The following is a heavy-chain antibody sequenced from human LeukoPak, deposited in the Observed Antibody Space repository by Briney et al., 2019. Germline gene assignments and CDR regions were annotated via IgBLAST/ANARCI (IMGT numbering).Heavy chain of an antibody. V-gene: IGHV1-8*03. CDR1: GYTFTSYD. Sequence: ASVKVSCKASGYTFTSYDINWVRQATGQGLEWMGWMNPNSGNTGYAQKFQGRVTITRNTSISTAYMELSSLRSEDTAVYYCARANYGDKYYYYMDVWGKGTTVTVSS. J-gene: IGHJ6*03. CDR3: ARANYGDKYYYYMDV. D-gene: IGHD4-17*01. CDR2: MNPNSGNT.